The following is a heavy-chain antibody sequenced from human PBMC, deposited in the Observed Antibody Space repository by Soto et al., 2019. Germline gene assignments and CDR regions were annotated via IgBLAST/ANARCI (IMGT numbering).Heavy chain of an antibody. J-gene: IGHJ4*02. D-gene: IGHD3-22*01. CDR1: GGSISSGGYY. CDR2: IYYSGST. V-gene: IGHV4-31*03. CDR3: ARADRWLLRPHYFDY. Sequence: PSETLSLTCNVSGGSISSGGYYWSWIRQHTGKGLEWIGYIYYSGSTYYNPSLKSRVTISVDTSKNQFSLKLSSVTAADTAVYYCARADRWLLRPHYFDYWGQGTLVTVSS.